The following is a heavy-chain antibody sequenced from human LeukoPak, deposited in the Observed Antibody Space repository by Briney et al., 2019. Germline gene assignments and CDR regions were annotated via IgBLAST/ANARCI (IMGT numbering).Heavy chain of an antibody. V-gene: IGHV3-11*04. Sequence: PGGSLRLSCAASGFTFSDYYMSWVRQAPGKGLEWVSYISSSSSTIYYADSVKGRFTISRDNAKNSLYLQMNSLRAEDTAVYYCARVNDCSGGSCYSDWFDPWGQGTLVTVSS. J-gene: IGHJ5*02. CDR2: ISSSSSTI. D-gene: IGHD2-15*01. CDR1: GFTFSDYY. CDR3: ARVNDCSGGSCYSDWFDP.